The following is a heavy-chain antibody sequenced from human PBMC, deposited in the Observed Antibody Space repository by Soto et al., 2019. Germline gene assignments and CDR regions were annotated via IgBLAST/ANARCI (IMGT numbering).Heavy chain of an antibody. J-gene: IGHJ4*01. Sequence: WGPRRLSWSASGVIFSSYGNSWVRQAPGKGLEWVSGIDTSGGTTFYPDSVEGRFTVSRDNSKNTLYLQMTNLRAEDTAIYYCAKNQPSWATRAALAYWGQGTLVTVSS. CDR2: IDTSGGTT. CDR3: AKNQPSWATRAALAY. CDR1: GVIFSSYG. D-gene: IGHD2-2*01. V-gene: IGHV3-23*01.